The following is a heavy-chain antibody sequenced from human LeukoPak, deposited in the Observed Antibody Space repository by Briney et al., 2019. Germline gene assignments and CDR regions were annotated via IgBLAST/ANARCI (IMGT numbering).Heavy chain of an antibody. V-gene: IGHV1-2*02. D-gene: IGHD3-10*01. CDR1: GYTFTAYY. CDR2: INPNTGVT. J-gene: IGHJ4*02. Sequence: ASVKVSCKASGYTFTAYYMHWVRQAPGQGLEWMGWINPNTGVTNYAQKFQGRVTMTRDTSISTAYMELSRLRSDDTAVYYCARAIIMVRGVDYWGQGTLVTVSS. CDR3: ARAIIMVRGVDY.